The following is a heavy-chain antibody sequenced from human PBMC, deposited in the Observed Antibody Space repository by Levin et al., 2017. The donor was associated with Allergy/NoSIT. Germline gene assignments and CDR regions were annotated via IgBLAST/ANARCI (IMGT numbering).Heavy chain of an antibody. CDR2: ISSNGGTT. D-gene: IGHD3-3*01. Sequence: GGSLRLSCAASGFTFSSYAMHWVRQAPGKGLEYVSAISSNGGTTYYANSVKGRFTISRDNSKNTLYLQMGSLRAEDMAVYYCARVRYGGFLEWLFDYWGQGTLVTVSS. CDR3: ARVRYGGFLEWLFDY. V-gene: IGHV3-64*01. CDR1: GFTFSSYA. J-gene: IGHJ4*02.